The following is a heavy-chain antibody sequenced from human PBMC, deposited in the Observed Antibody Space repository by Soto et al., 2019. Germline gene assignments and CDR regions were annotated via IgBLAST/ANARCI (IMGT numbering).Heavy chain of an antibody. D-gene: IGHD2-15*01. Sequence: QITLKESGPTLVKPTQTLTLTCTFSGFALSTSGVGVGWIRQPPGKALEWLALIYWNDDKRYRPSLNSRLTSTKDTSKNQVVLTLTNMDPVDTGTYYCVHGSGPPIPDDAFDIWGQGTVVTVSS. J-gene: IGHJ3*02. CDR2: IYWNDDK. CDR3: VHGSGPPIPDDAFDI. V-gene: IGHV2-5*04. CDR1: GFALSTSGVG.